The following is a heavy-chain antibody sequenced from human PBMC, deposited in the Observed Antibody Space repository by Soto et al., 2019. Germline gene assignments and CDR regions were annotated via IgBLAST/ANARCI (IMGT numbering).Heavy chain of an antibody. D-gene: IGHD2-15*01. CDR1: GFTFSSYA. V-gene: IGHV3-23*01. Sequence: GGSLRLSCAASGFTFSSYAMSWVRQAPGKGLEWVSAISGSGGSTYYADSVKGRFTISRDNSKNTPYLQMNSLRAEDTAVYYCAKSIAFVVVVAADYWGQGTLVTVSS. J-gene: IGHJ4*02. CDR2: ISGSGGST. CDR3: AKSIAFVVVVAADY.